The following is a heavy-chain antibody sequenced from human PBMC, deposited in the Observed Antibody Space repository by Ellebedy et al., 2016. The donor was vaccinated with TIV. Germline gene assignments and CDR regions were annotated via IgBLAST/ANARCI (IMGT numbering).Heavy chain of an antibody. CDR2: IKTKSDGETA. Sequence: PGGSLRLSCAASGFTFSNVWMSWVRQAPGKGLEWVGRIKTKSDGETADYAAPVRGRFTIPRDDSRKTFYLEMENLKDEDTGIYYCTRGGAYWGPGTRVTVSS. CDR3: TRGGAY. CDR1: GFTFSNVW. D-gene: IGHD3-16*01. V-gene: IGHV3-15*01. J-gene: IGHJ4*02.